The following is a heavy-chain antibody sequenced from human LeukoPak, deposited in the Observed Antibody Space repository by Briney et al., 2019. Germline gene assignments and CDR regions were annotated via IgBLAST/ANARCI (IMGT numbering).Heavy chain of an antibody. CDR1: GYTFTSYY. V-gene: IGHV1-46*01. CDR2: INVSGGGT. Sequence: ASVKVSCKASGYTFTSYYIHWVRQAPGQGLEWMGVINVSGGGTTYAQRFQGRVTMTRDTSTSTVYMELSGLRSDDTAVYYCARDVYGLDVWGQGTTVTVSS. CDR3: ARDVYGLDV. J-gene: IGHJ6*02.